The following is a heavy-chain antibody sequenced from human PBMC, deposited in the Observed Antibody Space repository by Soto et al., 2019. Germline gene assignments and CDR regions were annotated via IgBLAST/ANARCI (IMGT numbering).Heavy chain of an antibody. CDR2: IYHSGST. V-gene: IGHV4-59*12. CDR1: GGSIGSYY. Sequence: PQETLSLTCTVSGGSIGSYYWSWFRQPPGKGLEWIGYIYHSGSTYYNPSLKSRVTISVDRSKNQFSLKLSSVTAADTAVYYFARAGTYYVFLSGYRTDFFYYCAQGTLVIGSA. J-gene: IGHJ4*02. CDR3: ARAGTYYVFLSGYRTDFFYY. D-gene: IGHD3-9*01.